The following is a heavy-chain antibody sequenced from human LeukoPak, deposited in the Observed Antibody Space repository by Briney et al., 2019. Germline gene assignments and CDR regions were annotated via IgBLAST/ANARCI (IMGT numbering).Heavy chain of an antibody. D-gene: IGHD6-13*01. J-gene: IGHJ4*02. CDR1: GGSISSSNW. Sequence: SGTLSLTCAVSGGSISSSNWWGWVRQPPGKGLEWLGEIYHSGSTNYNPSLKSRVTISVDKFKNQFSLKLSSVTAADTAVYYCATAAAGDKSFDYWGQGTLVTVSS. V-gene: IGHV4-4*02. CDR2: IYHSGST. CDR3: ATAAAGDKSFDY.